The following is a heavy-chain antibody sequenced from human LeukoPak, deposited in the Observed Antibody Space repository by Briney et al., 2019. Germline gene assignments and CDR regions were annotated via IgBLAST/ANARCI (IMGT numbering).Heavy chain of an antibody. V-gene: IGHV3-48*03. CDR1: GFTFSSHE. CDR3: ARAIAAAGTYFDY. D-gene: IGHD6-13*01. Sequence: GGSLRLSCAASGFTFSSHEMNWVRQAPGKGLEWVSYISSSAGTIYYATSVKGRFTISRDNSKNTLYLQMNSLRAEDTAVYYCARAIAAAGTYFDYWGQGTLVTVSS. CDR2: ISSSAGTI. J-gene: IGHJ4*02.